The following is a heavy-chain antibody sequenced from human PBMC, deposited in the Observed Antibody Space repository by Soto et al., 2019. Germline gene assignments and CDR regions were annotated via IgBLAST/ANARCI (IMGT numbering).Heavy chain of an antibody. CDR3: ARHDVGWFGELLGGNSYKYFDY. CDR2: IYYSGST. J-gene: IGHJ4*02. D-gene: IGHD3-10*01. V-gene: IGHV4-39*01. CDR1: GGSISSSSYY. Sequence: SETLSLTCTVSGGSISSSSYYWGWIRQPPGKGLEWIGSIYYSGSTYYNPSLKSRVTISVDTSKNQFSLKLSSVTAADTAVYYCARHDVGWFGELLGGNSYKYFDYWGQGTLVTVSS.